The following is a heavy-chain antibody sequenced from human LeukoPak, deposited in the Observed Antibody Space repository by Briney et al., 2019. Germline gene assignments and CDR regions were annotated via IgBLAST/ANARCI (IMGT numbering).Heavy chain of an antibody. D-gene: IGHD3-9*01. V-gene: IGHV3-30*02. CDR3: AKDAVLRYFDWLSF. CDR1: GFTFSSYG. Sequence: PGGSLRLSCAASGFTFSSYGMHWVRQAPGKGLEWVAFIRYDGSNKYYADSVKGRFTISRDNSKNTLYLQMNSLRAEDTAVYYCAKDAVLRYFDWLSFWGQGTLVTVSS. J-gene: IGHJ4*02. CDR2: IRYDGSNK.